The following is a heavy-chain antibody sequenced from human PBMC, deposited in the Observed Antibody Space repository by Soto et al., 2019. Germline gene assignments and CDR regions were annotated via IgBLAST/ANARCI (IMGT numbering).Heavy chain of an antibody. CDR2: IIPMFGTA. CDR1: GGTFSTYA. Sequence: QVQLVQSGAEVKKPGSSVKVSCEASGGTFSTYAINWVRLAPGQGLEWMGGIIPMFGTANYAQKFQGRVTITPDESTTTGYMELSSLSSDDTAVYYCASSLPHSYFELWGRGTLVTVSS. CDR3: ASSLPHSYFEL. J-gene: IGHJ2*01. V-gene: IGHV1-69*05.